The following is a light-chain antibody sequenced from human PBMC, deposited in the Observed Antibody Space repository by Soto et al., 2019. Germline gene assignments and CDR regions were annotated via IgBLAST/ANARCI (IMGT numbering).Light chain of an antibody. CDR2: DVS. Sequence: EIIMTQSPGTLSVSPGERATLSCRAAQGVTTNFAWYQQKSGQSPRLLIYDVSNRATGVPARFSGAGSETDFTLTIGGLPFEDFAVYYCQQYNNWPFSVGQGTRLESK. J-gene: IGKJ5*01. CDR3: QQYNNWPFS. V-gene: IGKV3-15*01. CDR1: QGVTTN.